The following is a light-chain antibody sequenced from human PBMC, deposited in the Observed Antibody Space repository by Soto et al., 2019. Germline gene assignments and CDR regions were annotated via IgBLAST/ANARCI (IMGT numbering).Light chain of an antibody. CDR2: DAS. J-gene: IGKJ4*01. V-gene: IGKV3D-11*01. CDR3: QQRSNL. CDR1: QGVSSY. Sequence: EIVLTQSPATLSLSPGERATLSCRASQGVSSYLAWYQQKPGQAPRLLIYDASNRATGIPARFSGSGPWTDFTLTISSLEPQDFAVYYCQQRSNLFGGGTKVEIK.